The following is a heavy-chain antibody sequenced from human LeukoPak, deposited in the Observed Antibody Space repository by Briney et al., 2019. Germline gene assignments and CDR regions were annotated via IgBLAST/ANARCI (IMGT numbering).Heavy chain of an antibody. V-gene: IGHV5-51*01. CDR1: GYSFTSYW. J-gene: IGHJ4*02. Sequence: GESLKISCKGSGYSFTSYWIGWARQMPGKGLEWMGIIYPGDSDTRYSPSFQGQVTISADKSISTAYLQWSSLKASDTAMYYCARQDYDILTGYYSYFDYWGQGTLVTASS. D-gene: IGHD3-9*01. CDR3: ARQDYDILTGYYSYFDY. CDR2: IYPGDSDT.